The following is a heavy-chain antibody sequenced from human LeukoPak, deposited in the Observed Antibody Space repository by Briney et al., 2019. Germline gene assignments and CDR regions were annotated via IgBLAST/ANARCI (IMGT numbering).Heavy chain of an antibody. CDR2: IYTSGST. Sequence: SETLSLTCTVSGGSISSGSYDWYWIRQPAGKGLEWIGRIYTSGSTNYIPSLKSRVTISLDTSKNQFSLKLSSVTAADTAVYYCAREVGGYRYGYRPTELYWYFDLWGRGTLVTVSS. CDR1: GGSISSGSYD. J-gene: IGHJ2*01. D-gene: IGHD5-18*01. CDR3: AREVGGYRYGYRPTELYWYFDL. V-gene: IGHV4-61*02.